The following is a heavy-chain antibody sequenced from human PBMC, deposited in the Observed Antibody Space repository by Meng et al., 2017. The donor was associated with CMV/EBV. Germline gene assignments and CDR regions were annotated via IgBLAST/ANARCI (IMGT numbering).Heavy chain of an antibody. D-gene: IGHD2-2*01. CDR2: INPNSGGT. CDR3: AREIVVVPAASDY. J-gene: IGHJ4*01. V-gene: IGHV1-2*02. CDR1: GYTFTGYY. Sequence: QVQLVQSGAEVKKPWGSVKVSCKASGYTFTGYYMHWVRQAPGQGLEWMGWINPNSGGTNYAQKFQGRVTMTRDTSISTAYMELSRLRSDDTAVYYCAREIVVVPAASDYWGHGTLVTVSS.